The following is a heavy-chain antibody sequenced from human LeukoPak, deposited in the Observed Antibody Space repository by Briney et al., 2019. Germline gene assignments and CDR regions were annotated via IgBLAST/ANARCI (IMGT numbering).Heavy chain of an antibody. CDR2: IYHSGST. D-gene: IGHD3-3*01. CDR3: ARDPANLGWSGQDISGDY. V-gene: IGHV4-30-2*01. CDR1: GGSISSGGYY. Sequence: SETLSLTCTVSGGSISSGGYYWSWIRQPPGKGLEWIGYIYHSGSTYYNPSLKSRVTISVDRSKNQFSLKLSSVTAADTAVYYCARDPANLGWSGQDISGDYWGQGTLVTVSS. J-gene: IGHJ4*02.